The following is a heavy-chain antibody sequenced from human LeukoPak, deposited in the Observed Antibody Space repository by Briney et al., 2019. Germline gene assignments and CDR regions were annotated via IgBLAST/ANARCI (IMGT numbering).Heavy chain of an antibody. J-gene: IGHJ4*02. CDR1: GFTFSSYA. Sequence: GGSLRLSCAASGFTFSSYAMHWVRQVPGKGLEYVSAISSNGGSTYYANSVKGRFTISRDNSKNTLYLQMGSLRDEDMAVYYCARVSDSGSWYYDHWGQGTLVTVSS. CDR3: ARVSDSGSWYYDH. V-gene: IGHV3-64*01. D-gene: IGHD6-13*01. CDR2: ISSNGGST.